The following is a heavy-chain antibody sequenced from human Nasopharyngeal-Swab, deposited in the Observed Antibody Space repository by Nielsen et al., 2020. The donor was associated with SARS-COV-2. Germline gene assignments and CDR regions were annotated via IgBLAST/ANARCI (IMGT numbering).Heavy chain of an antibody. CDR1: GGSISSYY. CDR3: ARGGPLLRYFDWSPGRQENWFDP. V-gene: IGHV4-59*01. D-gene: IGHD3-9*01. CDR2: IYYSGST. J-gene: IGHJ5*02. Sequence: SETLSLTCTVSGGSISSYYWSWIRQPPGEGLEWIGYIYYSGSTNYNPSLKSRVTISVDTSKNQFSLKLSSVTAADTAVYYCARGGPLLRYFDWSPGRQENWFDPWGQGTLVTVSS.